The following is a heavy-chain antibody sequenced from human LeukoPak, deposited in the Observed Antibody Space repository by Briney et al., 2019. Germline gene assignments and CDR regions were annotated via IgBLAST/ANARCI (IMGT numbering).Heavy chain of an antibody. V-gene: IGHV4-4*02. CDR3: ARHRDNWNYSAWDY. Sequence: SGTLSLTCAVSGDSISSNNWWTWVRQPPGKGLAWIGEISHSGSIRYNPSLGSRVIISVDTSKNQFSLKLSSVTAADTAVYYCARHRDNWNYSAWDYWGQGTLVTVSS. CDR1: GDSISSNNW. CDR2: ISHSGSI. D-gene: IGHD1-7*01. J-gene: IGHJ4*02.